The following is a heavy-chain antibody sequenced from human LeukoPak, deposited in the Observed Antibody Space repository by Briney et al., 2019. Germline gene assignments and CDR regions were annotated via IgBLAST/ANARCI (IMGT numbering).Heavy chain of an antibody. V-gene: IGHV3-64D*06. CDR2: ISGSGNGFSI. CDR1: GFVFTIYT. D-gene: IGHD1-26*01. J-gene: IGHJ4*02. Sequence: GSLRLSCSASGFVFTIYTMYWVRQAPGKGPEYVSTISGSGNGFSIYYADSVKGRFTISRDDSKSILYLQMNGLRSEDTAVYYCVKDFGRIRGTPDSWGQGTLVTVSS. CDR3: VKDFGRIRGTPDS.